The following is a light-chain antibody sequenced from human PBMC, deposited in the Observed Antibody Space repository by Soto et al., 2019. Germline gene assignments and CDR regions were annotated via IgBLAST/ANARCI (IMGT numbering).Light chain of an antibody. CDR3: FLSHKGPWV. CDR2: DTT. V-gene: IGLV7-46*01. Sequence: QAVVTQEASLTVSPGGTVTLTCASNTGRVTTGHYTYWSQKKTGQAPRTLIYDTTQRHPWTPARFSASHRGGKDALTLSGAHPDDEAAYYSFLSHKGPWVFGGGTKVTVL. CDR1: TGRVTTGHY. J-gene: IGLJ3*02.